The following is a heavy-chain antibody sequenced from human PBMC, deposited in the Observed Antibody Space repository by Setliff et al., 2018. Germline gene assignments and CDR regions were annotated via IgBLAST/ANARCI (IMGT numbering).Heavy chain of an antibody. CDR3: ARENGYCSGGACYFMFDY. D-gene: IGHD2-15*01. J-gene: IGHJ4*02. CDR1: RGPINSHY. CDR2: IYADGST. Sequence: PSETLSLTCTVSRGPINSHYWSRIRQPAGKGLEWIGRIYADGSTNYNPSLKSRVTMSIDTSKNQFFLEVRSVTAADTAVYYCARENGYCSGGACYFMFDYWGQGTLVTVSS. V-gene: IGHV4-4*07.